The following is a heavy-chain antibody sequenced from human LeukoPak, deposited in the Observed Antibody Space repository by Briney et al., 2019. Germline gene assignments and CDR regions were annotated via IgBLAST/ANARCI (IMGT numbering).Heavy chain of an antibody. CDR3: ARSIVVVVAATRFEDWFDP. CDR1: GYTFTSYD. Sequence: ASVKVSCKASGYTFTSYDINWAPQATGQGLEWMGWMNPNSGNTGYAQKFQGRVTMTRSTSISTAYMELSSLRSEDTAVYYCARSIVVVVAATRFEDWFDPWGQGTLVTVSS. CDR2: MNPNSGNT. J-gene: IGHJ5*02. V-gene: IGHV1-8*01. D-gene: IGHD2-15*01.